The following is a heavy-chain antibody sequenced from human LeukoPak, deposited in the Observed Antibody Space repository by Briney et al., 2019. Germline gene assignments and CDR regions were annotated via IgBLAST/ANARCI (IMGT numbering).Heavy chain of an antibody. D-gene: IGHD3-3*01. Sequence: KPGGSLRLSCAASGFTFSYYYMSWIRQAPGKGLEWVSYISSSGSTIYYADSVKGRFTISRDNAKNLLYLQMNSLRAEDTAVYYCARDIAIFGVVDFYYYYMDVWGKGTTVTVSS. J-gene: IGHJ6*03. CDR2: ISSSGSTI. V-gene: IGHV3-11*04. CDR3: ARDIAIFGVVDFYYYYMDV. CDR1: GFTFSYYY.